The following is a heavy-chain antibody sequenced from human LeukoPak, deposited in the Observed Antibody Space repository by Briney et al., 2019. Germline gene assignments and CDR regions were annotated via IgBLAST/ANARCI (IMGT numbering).Heavy chain of an antibody. CDR2: IYYSGST. CDR3: ARGSYDFWSGYYYYYMDV. J-gene: IGHJ6*03. D-gene: IGHD3-3*01. CDR1: GGSISSYY. V-gene: IGHV4-59*01. Sequence: SETLSLTCTVSGGSISSYYWSWIRQPPGKGLEWIGYIYYSGSTNYNPSLKSRVTISVDTSQNQFSLKLSSGTTADTAVYYCARGSYDFWSGYYYYYMDVWGKGTTVTVSS.